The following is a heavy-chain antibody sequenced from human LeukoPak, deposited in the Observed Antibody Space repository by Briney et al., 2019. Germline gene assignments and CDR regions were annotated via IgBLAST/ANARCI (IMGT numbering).Heavy chain of an antibody. Sequence: GESLKISCKGSGYSFTSYWIAWVRQMPGKGLEWMGIIYPDDSDTRYSPSFQGQVTISFGKSISTAYLQWGSLKASDSAMYYCARQRLIGNGMDVWGQGTTVTVSS. CDR2: IYPDDSDT. V-gene: IGHV5-51*01. D-gene: IGHD1-1*01. CDR1: GYSFTSYW. CDR3: ARQRLIGNGMDV. J-gene: IGHJ6*02.